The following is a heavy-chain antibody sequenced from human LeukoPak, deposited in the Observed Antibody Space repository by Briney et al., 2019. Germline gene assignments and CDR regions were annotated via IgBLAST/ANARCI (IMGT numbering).Heavy chain of an antibody. CDR3: ARLFDDYGDQRGLDY. D-gene: IGHD4-17*01. V-gene: IGHV4-39*07. CDR1: GGSISSSDYY. Sequence: TSSGTLSLTCSVSGGSISSSDYYWGWIRQPPGKGLEWLGSIYYSGSSYYNPSLKSRVIISVDTSKNQFSLKVSSVTAADTAVYFCARLFDDYGDQRGLDYWGQGILVTVSS. J-gene: IGHJ4*02. CDR2: IYYSGSS.